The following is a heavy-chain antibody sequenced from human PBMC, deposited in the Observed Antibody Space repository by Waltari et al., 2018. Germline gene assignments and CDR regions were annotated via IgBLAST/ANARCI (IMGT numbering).Heavy chain of an antibody. CDR3: AGDRAIGIFFDY. V-gene: IGHV4-4*02. Sequence: QVQLQESGQGLVKPSGTLSLTCAVSGDSIRGNYWWSWVRQSPEKGLEWIGQVYHSGKTHYNPSLQSRVTISVDKPKNQFSLNLNSVTAADTAVYYCAGDRAIGIFFDYWGRGTLVTVSS. CDR1: GDSIRGNYW. CDR2: VYHSGKT. J-gene: IGHJ4*02. D-gene: IGHD2-2*01.